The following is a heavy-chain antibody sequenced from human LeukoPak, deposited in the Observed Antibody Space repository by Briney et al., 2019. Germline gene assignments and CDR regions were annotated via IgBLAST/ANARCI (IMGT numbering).Heavy chain of an antibody. Sequence: GGSLRLSCAASGFTFSSYEMNWVRQAPGKGLEWVSYISSSGSTIYYADSVKGRFTISRDNAKNSLYLQMNSLRAEDTAVYYCARDFVGGYDRYYYYYYYMDVWGKGTTVTISS. D-gene: IGHD5-12*01. CDR1: GFTFSSYE. CDR2: ISSSGSTI. CDR3: ARDFVGGYDRYYYYYYYMDV. J-gene: IGHJ6*03. V-gene: IGHV3-48*03.